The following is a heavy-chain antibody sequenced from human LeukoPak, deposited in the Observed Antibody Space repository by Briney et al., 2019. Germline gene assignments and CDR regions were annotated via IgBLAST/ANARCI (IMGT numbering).Heavy chain of an antibody. J-gene: IGHJ4*02. Sequence: SSEALSLTCTVSGGSTSNYYWSWIRQPPGKGLEWIGYINYSGSTNYNPSLKSRVTISVDTSKNQFSLKLTSVTAADTAVYYCARVYRDDFWSGYSTHFDYWGQGTLVTVSS. CDR3: ARVYRDDFWSGYSTHFDY. V-gene: IGHV4-59*01. CDR1: GGSTSNYY. D-gene: IGHD3-3*01. CDR2: INYSGST.